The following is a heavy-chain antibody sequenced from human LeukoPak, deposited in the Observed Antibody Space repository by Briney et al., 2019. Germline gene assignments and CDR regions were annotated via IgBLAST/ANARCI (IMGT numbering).Heavy chain of an antibody. CDR1: GGSISRYY. V-gene: IGHV4-59*01. CDR3: ARSGYCSGGSCYLDY. D-gene: IGHD2-15*01. Sequence: SETLSLTCTVSGGSISRYYWSWIRQPPGKGLEWIGYIYYSGSTNYNPSLKSRVTISVDTSKNQFSLKLSSVTAADTAVYYCARSGYCSGGSCYLDYWGQGTLGTVSS. J-gene: IGHJ4*02. CDR2: IYYSGST.